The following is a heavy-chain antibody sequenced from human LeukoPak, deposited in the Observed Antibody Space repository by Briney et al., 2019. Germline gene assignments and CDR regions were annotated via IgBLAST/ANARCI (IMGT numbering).Heavy chain of an antibody. Sequence: GSLRLSCVGSGFTFSRYWLNWVRQPPGKGLEWIGEIYHSGKTNYNPSLKSRVTISIDRSKSQFSLRLSSVTAADTAVFYCARVKSDTSCYDYWGQGTLVTVSS. CDR2: IYHSGKT. V-gene: IGHV4/OR15-8*02. D-gene: IGHD2-2*01. J-gene: IGHJ4*02. CDR3: ARVKSDTSCYDY. CDR1: GFTFSRYW.